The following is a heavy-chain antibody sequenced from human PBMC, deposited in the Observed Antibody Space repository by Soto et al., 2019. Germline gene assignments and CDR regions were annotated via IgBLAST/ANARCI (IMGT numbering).Heavy chain of an antibody. Sequence: QVQLVQSGAEVKKPGASVKVSCKASGYTFTSYGISWVRQAPGQGLEWMGWISAYNGNTNYAQKLQGRVTMTTDTSTSTAYMELMSLRSDDTAVYYCARRGQQLAKNYYYYGMDVWGQGTTVTVSS. CDR3: ARRGQQLAKNYYYYGMDV. V-gene: IGHV1-18*01. D-gene: IGHD6-13*01. CDR1: GYTFTSYG. CDR2: ISAYNGNT. J-gene: IGHJ6*02.